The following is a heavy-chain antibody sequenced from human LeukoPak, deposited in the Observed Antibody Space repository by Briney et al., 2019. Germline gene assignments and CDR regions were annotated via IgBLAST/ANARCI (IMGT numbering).Heavy chain of an antibody. V-gene: IGHV3-30-3*01. CDR2: ISYDGSNK. CDR1: GFTFSSYA. J-gene: IGHJ5*02. CDR3: ARTGTNAWFDP. Sequence: GRSLRLSCAASGFTFSSYAMHWVRQAPSKGLEWVAVISYDGSNKYYADSVKSRFTISRDNSKNTLYLQMNSLRAEDTAVYYCARTGTNAWFDPWGQGTLVTVSS. D-gene: IGHD1-14*01.